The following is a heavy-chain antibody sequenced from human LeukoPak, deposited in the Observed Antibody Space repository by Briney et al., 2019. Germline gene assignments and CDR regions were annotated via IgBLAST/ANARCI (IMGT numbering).Heavy chain of an antibody. CDR2: SNAGNGNT. Sequence: ASVKVSCKASGYTFTSYAMHWVRQAPGQRLEWMGWSNAGNGNTKYSQEFQGRVTITRDTSASTAYMELSSLRSEDTAVYYCARDKYSNYDYYYYMDVWGKGTTVTVSS. CDR1: GYTFTSYA. V-gene: IGHV1-3*02. J-gene: IGHJ6*03. CDR3: ARDKYSNYDYYYYMDV. D-gene: IGHD4-11*01.